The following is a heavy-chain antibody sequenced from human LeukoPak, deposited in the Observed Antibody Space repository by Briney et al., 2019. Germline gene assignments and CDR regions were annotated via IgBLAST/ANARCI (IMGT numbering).Heavy chain of an antibody. CDR3: ARERSAYYDYVWGVGDI. V-gene: IGHV3-21*01. J-gene: IGHJ3*02. CDR2: ISSSSSYI. Sequence: GGSLRLSCAASGFTFSSYSMNWVRQAPGKGLEWVSSISSSSSYIYYADSVKGRFTIFRDNAKNSLYLQMNSLRAEDTAVYYCARERSAYYDYVWGVGDIWGQGTMVTVSS. CDR1: GFTFSSYS. D-gene: IGHD3-16*01.